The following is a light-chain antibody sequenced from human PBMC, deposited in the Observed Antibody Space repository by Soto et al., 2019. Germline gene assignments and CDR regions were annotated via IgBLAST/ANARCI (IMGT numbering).Light chain of an antibody. CDR3: AAWDDSLNGLFV. CDR2: SND. Sequence: QAVVTQPPSASGTPGQGVTISCFGSSSNIGSNPVNWYQQLPGTAPKLLIYSNDQRPSGVPDRFSGSKSGTSASLAISGLQSDDDADYYCAAWDDSLNGLFVFGTGTKLTVL. J-gene: IGLJ1*01. CDR1: SSNIGSNP. V-gene: IGLV1-44*01.